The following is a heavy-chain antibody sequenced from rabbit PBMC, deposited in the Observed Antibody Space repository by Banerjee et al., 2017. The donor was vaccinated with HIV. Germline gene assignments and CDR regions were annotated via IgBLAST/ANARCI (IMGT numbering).Heavy chain of an antibody. CDR1: GFDLSRYYY. V-gene: IGHV1S45*01. J-gene: IGHJ6*01. CDR3: ARWGYGMDL. D-gene: IGHD3-1*01. CDR2: IDTNSDST. Sequence: QEQLEESGGDLVKPEGSLTLTCKASGFDLSRYYYMYWVRQAPGKGLELIACIDTNSDSTSYASWAKGRFTISKTSSTTVTLQMTSLTAADTATYFCARWGYGMDLWGPGTLVTDS.